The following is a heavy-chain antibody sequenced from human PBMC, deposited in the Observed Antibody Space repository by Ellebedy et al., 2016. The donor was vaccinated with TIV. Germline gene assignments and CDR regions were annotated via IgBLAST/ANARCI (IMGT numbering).Heavy chain of an antibody. CDR1: GYTFINYG. J-gene: IGHJ6*02. Sequence: AASVKVSCKASGYTFINYGISWVRQAPGQGLEWMGWISAYNGNTKYAQKLQGRVTMTTDTSTSTAYMELRSLRSDDTAVYYCARVTTMVRGVIRGLDVWGHGTTVTVSS. CDR3: ARVTTMVRGVIRGLDV. CDR2: ISAYNGNT. D-gene: IGHD3-10*01. V-gene: IGHV1-18*01.